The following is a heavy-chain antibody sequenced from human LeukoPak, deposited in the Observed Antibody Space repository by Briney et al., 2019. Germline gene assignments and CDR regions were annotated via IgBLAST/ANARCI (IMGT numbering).Heavy chain of an antibody. CDR2: ISAYNGNT. V-gene: IGHV1-18*01. J-gene: IGHJ4*02. CDR1: GYTFTSYG. Sequence: ASVKVSCKASGYTFTSYGISWVRQAPGQGLEWMGWISAYNGNTNYAQKLQGRVTMTTDTSTSTAYMELRSLRSDDTAVYYCARDPCSSTSCYHHIDYWGQGTLVTVSS. D-gene: IGHD2-2*01. CDR3: ARDPCSSTSCYHHIDY.